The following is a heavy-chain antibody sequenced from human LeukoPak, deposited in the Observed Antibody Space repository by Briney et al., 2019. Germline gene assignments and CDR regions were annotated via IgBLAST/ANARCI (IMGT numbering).Heavy chain of an antibody. CDR2: INPSGGST. CDR1: GYTFTSYY. V-gene: IGHV1-46*01. CDR3: ARARLRNDAFDI. D-gene: IGHD4-17*01. Sequence: ASVKVSCKASGYTFTSYYMHWVRQAPGQGLEWMGIINPSGGSTDYAQKFQGRLTMTRDTSTSTIYMELSSLRSEDTAVYYCARARLRNDAFDIWGQGTMVTVSS. J-gene: IGHJ3*02.